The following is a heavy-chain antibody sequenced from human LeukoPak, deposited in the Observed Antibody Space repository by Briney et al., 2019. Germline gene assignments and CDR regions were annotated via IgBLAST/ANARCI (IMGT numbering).Heavy chain of an antibody. Sequence: GGSLRLSCAASGFTVSSNYMGWIRQAPGKGLEWVSHISSTSIYTNYADSVKGRFTISRDNAKNSLYLQMNSLRAEDTAVYYCARVVVGTTSGDDYWGQGTLVTVSS. CDR1: GFTVSSNY. J-gene: IGHJ4*02. CDR2: ISSTSIYT. D-gene: IGHD1-26*01. CDR3: ARVVVGTTSGDDY. V-gene: IGHV3-11*06.